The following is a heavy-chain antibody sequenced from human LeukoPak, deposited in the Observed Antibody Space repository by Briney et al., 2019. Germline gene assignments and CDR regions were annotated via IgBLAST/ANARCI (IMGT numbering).Heavy chain of an antibody. Sequence: PGGSLRLSCAASGFTVSSNHMSWVRQAPGKGLEWVSVIYSGGRTYRADSVKGRFIISRDNSKNTLYLQMNSLRAEDTAVYYCARGEYGMDVWGQGTTVTVSS. CDR1: GFTVSSNH. J-gene: IGHJ6*02. CDR3: ARGEYGMDV. V-gene: IGHV3-66*01. CDR2: IYSGGRT.